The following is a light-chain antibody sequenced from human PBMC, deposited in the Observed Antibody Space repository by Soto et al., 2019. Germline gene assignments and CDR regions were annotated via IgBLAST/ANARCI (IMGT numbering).Light chain of an antibody. V-gene: IGLV2-14*03. Sequence: QSVLTQPASVSGSPGQSITISCTGSSSDVGAYNFVSWYQQYPGKAPRLLIYDVNDRPSGVSNRFSGSKSGNMASLTISGLQAEDEADYYCSSFVGSNALRVAFGGGTPLTVL. J-gene: IGLJ2*01. CDR1: SSDVGAYNF. CDR2: DVN. CDR3: SSFVGSNALRVA.